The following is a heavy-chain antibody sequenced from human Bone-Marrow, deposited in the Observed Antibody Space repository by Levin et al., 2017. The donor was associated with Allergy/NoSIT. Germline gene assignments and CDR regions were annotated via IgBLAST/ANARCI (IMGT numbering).Heavy chain of an antibody. J-gene: IGHJ4*02. V-gene: IGHV3-30-3*01. D-gene: IGHD3-9*01. CDR1: GFTFSSYA. CDR2: ISYDGSNK. Sequence: GGSLRLSCAASGFTFSSYAMHWVRQAPGKGLEWVAVISYDGSNKYYADSVKGRFTISRDNSKNTLYLQMNSLRAEDTAVYYCASARYFDCGHFDYWGQGTLVTVSS. CDR3: ASARYFDCGHFDY.